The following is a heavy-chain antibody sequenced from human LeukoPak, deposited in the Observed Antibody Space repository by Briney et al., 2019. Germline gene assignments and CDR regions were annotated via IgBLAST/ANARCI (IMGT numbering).Heavy chain of an antibody. V-gene: IGHV1-18*01. CDR1: GYTFTSYG. CDR3: AREGGYYDFWSGYYPHPAPTHFDY. Sequence: GASAKVSCKASGYTFTSYGISWVRQAPGQGLEWMGWISAYNGNTNYAQKLQGRVTMTTDTSTSTAYMELRSLRSDDTAVYYCAREGGYYDFWSGYYPHPAPTHFDYWGQGTLVTVSS. D-gene: IGHD3-3*01. CDR2: ISAYNGNT. J-gene: IGHJ4*02.